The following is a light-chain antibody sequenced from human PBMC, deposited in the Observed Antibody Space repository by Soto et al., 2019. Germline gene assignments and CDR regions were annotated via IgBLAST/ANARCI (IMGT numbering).Light chain of an antibody. J-gene: IGLJ1*01. CDR1: SSDVGSYKY. CDR3: CSYAGRYSYV. V-gene: IGLV2-11*01. CDR2: DVS. Sequence: QSALTQPRSVSGSPGQSVTISCTGTSSDVGSYKYVSWYQQHPGKAPKVIIYDVSKRPSGVPDRFSASKSGNTASLTISGLQADDEADYYCCSYAGRYSYVFGSGTKVTVL.